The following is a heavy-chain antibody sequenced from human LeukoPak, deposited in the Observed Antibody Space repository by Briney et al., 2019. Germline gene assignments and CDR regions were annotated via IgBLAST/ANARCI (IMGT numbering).Heavy chain of an antibody. J-gene: IGHJ4*02. CDR1: GGSISSYY. Sequence: SETLSLTCTVSGGSISSYYWSCIRQPPGKGLEWIGYIYYRGSTNYNPSLKSRVTISIDTSKNQVSLKLSSVTAADTAVYYCARGKMDFDYWGQGTLVTVSS. V-gene: IGHV4-59*01. CDR3: ARGKMDFDY. CDR2: IYYRGST. D-gene: IGHD5-24*01.